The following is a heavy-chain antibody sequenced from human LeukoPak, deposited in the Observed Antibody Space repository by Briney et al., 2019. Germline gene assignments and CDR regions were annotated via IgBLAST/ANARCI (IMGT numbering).Heavy chain of an antibody. D-gene: IGHD6-19*01. CDR1: GFTFSAYW. Sequence: PGGSLRLSCAASGFTFSAYWMHWVPQAPGKGLVWVSHINVDGSGATYADSVRGRFTISRDNANNTLYLHMNSLSAEDTAVYYCARATRIYSSGWYYSFDYWGQGTLVTVSS. CDR2: INVDGSGA. CDR3: ARATRIYSSGWYYSFDY. J-gene: IGHJ4*02. V-gene: IGHV3-74*01.